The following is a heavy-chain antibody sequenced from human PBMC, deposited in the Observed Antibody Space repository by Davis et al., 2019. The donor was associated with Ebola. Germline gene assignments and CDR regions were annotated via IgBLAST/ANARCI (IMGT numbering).Heavy chain of an antibody. CDR2: ISSSGSIT. Sequence: GESLKISCAASGFTFSDHYMDWVRQAPGQGMEWVSYISSSGSITHYTDSVRGRFTISRDNAKNSLYLQMNSLRAEDTAVYYCAREKLDCGGDCYMDWGPGTLVTVSS. CDR3: AREKLDCGGDCYMD. J-gene: IGHJ4*02. D-gene: IGHD2-21*01. CDR1: GFTFSDHY. V-gene: IGHV3-11*04.